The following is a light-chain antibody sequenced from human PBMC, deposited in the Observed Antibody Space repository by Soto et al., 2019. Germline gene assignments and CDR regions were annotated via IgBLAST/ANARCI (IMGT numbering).Light chain of an antibody. CDR1: SSDVGGYNY. J-gene: IGLJ2*01. CDR3: NSYAGRKNFVV. V-gene: IGLV2-8*01. Sequence: QSALTQPPSASGSPGQSVTISCTGTSSDVGGYNYVSWYQQHPGKAPKLMIFEVSERPSGVPDRFSGSKSGNTASLTISGLQADDEADYYCNSYAGRKNFVVFGGGTKVTVL. CDR2: EVS.